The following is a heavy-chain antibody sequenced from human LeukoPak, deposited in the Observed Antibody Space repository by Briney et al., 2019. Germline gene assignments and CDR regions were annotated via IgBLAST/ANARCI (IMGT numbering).Heavy chain of an antibody. Sequence: GGSLRLSCAASGFILNGYWMHWVRQAPGKGLVWVSRVNPQGSGTSYTDSVKGRFTISRDNAKDALHLRMDNLRVEDTAVYYCARARWSSTGWFLGYWGQGTLVTVSS. V-gene: IGHV3-74*01. D-gene: IGHD6-19*01. CDR1: GFILNGYW. J-gene: IGHJ4*02. CDR2: VNPQGSGT. CDR3: ARARWSSTGWFLGY.